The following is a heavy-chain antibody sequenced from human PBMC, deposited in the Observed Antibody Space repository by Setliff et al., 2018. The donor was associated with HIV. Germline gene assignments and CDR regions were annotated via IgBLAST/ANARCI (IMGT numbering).Heavy chain of an antibody. CDR1: GESFSGNQ. D-gene: IGHD2-8*01. Sequence: PSETLSLTCAVYGESFSGNQWIWFRQPPGMGLDWIGEISHAGSTDYNPSLKGRVTISVDASKNQFSLKLNSVTAADTAVYFCARARNYCTTTKCPTFGAIFHNFYYMDVWGKGTTVTVSS. V-gene: IGHV4-34*01. CDR2: ISHAGST. CDR3: ARARNYCTTTKCPTFGAIFHNFYYMDV. J-gene: IGHJ6*03.